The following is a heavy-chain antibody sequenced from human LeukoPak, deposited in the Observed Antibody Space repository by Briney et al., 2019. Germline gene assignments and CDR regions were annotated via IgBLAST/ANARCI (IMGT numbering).Heavy chain of an antibody. CDR2: IYHTGST. V-gene: IGHV4-30-2*01. CDR3: ARGDGSGSGRWFDP. Sequence: SQTLSLTCTVSGASISSGTYSWGWIRQPPGEGLEWIPYIYHTGSTYYNPSLKSRVTISVDRSKNQFSLNLNSVTAADAALYYCARGDGSGSGRWFDPWGQGTLITVSS. J-gene: IGHJ5*02. D-gene: IGHD3-10*01. CDR1: GASISSGTYS.